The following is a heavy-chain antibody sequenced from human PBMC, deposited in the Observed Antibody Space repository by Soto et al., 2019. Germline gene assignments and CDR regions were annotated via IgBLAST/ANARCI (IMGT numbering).Heavy chain of an antibody. J-gene: IGHJ6*03. CDR2: ISSSSSTI. V-gene: IGHV3-48*01. CDR1: GFTFSSYS. CDR3: ARDGEYSSSSGRGSGGYYYYMDV. Sequence: GGSLRLSCAASGFTFSSYSMNWVRQAPGKGLEWVSYISSSSSTIYYADSVKGRFTISRDNAKNSLYLQMNSLRAEDTAVYYCARDGEYSSSSGRGSGGYYYYMDVWGKGTTVTVSS. D-gene: IGHD6-6*01.